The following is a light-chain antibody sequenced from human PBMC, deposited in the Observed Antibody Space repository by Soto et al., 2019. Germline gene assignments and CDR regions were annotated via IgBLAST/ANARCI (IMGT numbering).Light chain of an antibody. V-gene: IGLV2-14*01. J-gene: IGLJ2*01. CDR1: ISDIGGYNY. CDR2: EVS. Sequence: QSVLTQPASVSGTPGQSITISCTGTISDIGGYNYVSWYQQFPGKAPKLLIVEVSDRPSGVSDRFSGSKSGNTASLTISGLQAEDEADYYCSSYTNRDSYILFGGGTKLTVL. CDR3: SSYTNRDSYIL.